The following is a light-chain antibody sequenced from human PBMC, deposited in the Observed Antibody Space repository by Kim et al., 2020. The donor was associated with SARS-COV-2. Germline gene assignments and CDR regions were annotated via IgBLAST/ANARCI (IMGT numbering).Light chain of an antibody. CDR1: SSDVGRYNF. J-gene: IGLJ1*01. V-gene: IGLV2-14*03. CDR2: DVS. Sequence: GQSITISCTGTSSDVGRYNFVSWYQQHPGKVPKLMIYDVSNRPSGVSNRFSGSKSGNTASLTIPGLQAEDEADYYCGSYTSSNTYVFGTGTKVTVL. CDR3: GSYTSSNTYV.